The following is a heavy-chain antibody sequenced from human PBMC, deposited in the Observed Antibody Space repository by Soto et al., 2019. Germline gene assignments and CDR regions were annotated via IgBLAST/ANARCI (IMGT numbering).Heavy chain of an antibody. D-gene: IGHD3-16*01. Sequence: ASVKVSCKASGGTFSSYAISWVRQAPGQGLEGMGGNIPIFGTANYAQKFQGRVTITADESTSTAYMELSSLRSEDTAVYYCASLGAAPGRVLFLWEYYYYGMDVWGQGTTVTVSS. V-gene: IGHV1-69*13. CDR2: NIPIFGTA. J-gene: IGHJ6*02. CDR3: ASLGAAPGRVLFLWEYYYYGMDV. CDR1: GGTFSSYA.